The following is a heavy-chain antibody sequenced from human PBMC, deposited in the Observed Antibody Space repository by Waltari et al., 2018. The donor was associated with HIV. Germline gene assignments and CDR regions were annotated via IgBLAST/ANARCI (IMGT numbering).Heavy chain of an antibody. J-gene: IGHJ3*02. CDR2: ISSSSSYI. CDR1: GFTFSSYS. D-gene: IGHD5-12*01. CDR3: ASGDGYRGFAFDI. Sequence: EVQLVESGGGLVKPGGSLRLSCAASGFTFSSYSMNWVRQAPGKGLEWVSSISSSSSYIYYADSVKGRFTISRDNAKNSLYLQMNSLRAEDTAVYYCASGDGYRGFAFDIWGQGTMVTVSS. V-gene: IGHV3-21*01.